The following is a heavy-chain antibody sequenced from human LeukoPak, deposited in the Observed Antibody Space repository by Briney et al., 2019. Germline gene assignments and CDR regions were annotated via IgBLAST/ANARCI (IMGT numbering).Heavy chain of an antibody. Sequence: SETLSLTCTVSGGSISSYYWSWIRQPPGKGLEWIGYIYYSGSTNYNPSLKSRVTISVDTSKNQFSLKLSSVTAADTAVYYCARAPLIGYSSSWAFYFDYWGQGTLVTVSS. V-gene: IGHV4-59*01. CDR1: GGSISSYY. CDR3: ARAPLIGYSSSWAFYFDY. CDR2: IYYSGST. D-gene: IGHD6-13*01. J-gene: IGHJ4*02.